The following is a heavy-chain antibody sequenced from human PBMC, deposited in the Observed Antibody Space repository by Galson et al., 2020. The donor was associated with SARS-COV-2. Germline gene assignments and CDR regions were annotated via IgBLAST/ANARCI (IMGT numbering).Heavy chain of an antibody. CDR3: LRVYYGDFMDY. V-gene: IGHV1-2*02. D-gene: IGHD4-17*01. Sequence: QGLEWMGWINPNSGGTILAERFQGRVTMTTDTSISTAYMELSSLRSDDTAVYYCLRVYYGDFMDYWGQGTLVTVSS. CDR2: INPNSGGT. J-gene: IGHJ4*02.